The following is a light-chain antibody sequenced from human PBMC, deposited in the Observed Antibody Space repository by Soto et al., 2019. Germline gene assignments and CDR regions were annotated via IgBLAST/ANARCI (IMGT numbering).Light chain of an antibody. CDR3: CSYAGTYTGV. Sequence: QSALTQPRSVSGSPGQSVSISCTGTSSDVGRYSYVSWYQQHPGKAPKLMIYDVSERPSGVPDRFSGSKSGNTASLTISGLQAEDEADYCCCSYAGTYTGVFGTGTKVTVL. CDR1: SSDVGRYSY. CDR2: DVS. J-gene: IGLJ1*01. V-gene: IGLV2-11*01.